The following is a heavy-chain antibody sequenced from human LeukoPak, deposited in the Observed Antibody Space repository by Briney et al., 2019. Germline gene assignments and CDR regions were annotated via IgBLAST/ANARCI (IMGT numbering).Heavy chain of an antibody. Sequence: GGSLRLSCAASGFTFSSYEMNWVRQAPGKGLEWVSYISSSGSTIYYADSVKGRFTISRDNAKNTLSLQMNSLRAEDTAVYYCARDHGSYYFDYWGQGILVTVSS. CDR1: GFTFSSYE. CDR2: ISSSGSTI. J-gene: IGHJ4*02. CDR3: ARDHGSYYFDY. D-gene: IGHD3-10*01. V-gene: IGHV3-48*03.